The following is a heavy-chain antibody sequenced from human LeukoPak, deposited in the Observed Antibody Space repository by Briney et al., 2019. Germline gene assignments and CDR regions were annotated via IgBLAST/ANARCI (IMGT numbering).Heavy chain of an antibody. CDR3: ARDQGGSYSY. D-gene: IGHD1-26*01. V-gene: IGHV3-23*01. J-gene: IGHJ4*02. CDR1: GFAFGSEA. CDR2: ISPGGGTT. Sequence: GGSLRLSCAVSGFAFGSEAMSWVRQSPARGLEWVASISPGGGTTYYADYVKGRFTISRDNAKNSLYLQMNSLRAEDTAVYYCARDQGGSYSYWGQGALVTVSS.